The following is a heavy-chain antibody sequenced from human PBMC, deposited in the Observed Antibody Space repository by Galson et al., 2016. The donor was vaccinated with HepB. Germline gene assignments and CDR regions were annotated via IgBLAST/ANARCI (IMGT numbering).Heavy chain of an antibody. Sequence: SLRLSCAASGFTFSRYWMHWVRQVPGKGLVWVSRIKSDGSSTTYADSVKGRFTISRDNVKNTLSLQMNSLRADDTAVYYCAKVQDIHYDSNGLDYWGQGTLVTVSS. CDR3: AKVQDIHYDSNGLDY. CDR1: GFTFSRYW. V-gene: IGHV3-74*01. D-gene: IGHD3-22*01. J-gene: IGHJ4*02. CDR2: IKSDGSST.